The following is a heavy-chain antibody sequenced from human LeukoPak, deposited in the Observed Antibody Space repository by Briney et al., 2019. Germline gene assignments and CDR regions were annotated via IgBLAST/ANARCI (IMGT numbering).Heavy chain of an antibody. D-gene: IGHD2-15*01. CDR3: TVNYCSGGSCYML. V-gene: IGHV3-73*01. Sequence: PGGSLRLSCAASGFTFSGSTMHWVRQASGKGLEWVGRIRSKTSSYATAYTASVKGRLTISRDDSKNTAYLQMNSLKTEDTAVYYCTVNYCSGGSCYMLWGQGTLVTVSS. CDR2: IRSKTSSYAT. CDR1: GFTFSGST. J-gene: IGHJ4*02.